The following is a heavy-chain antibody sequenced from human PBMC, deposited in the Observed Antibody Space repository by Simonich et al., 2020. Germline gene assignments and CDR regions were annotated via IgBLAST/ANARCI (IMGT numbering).Heavy chain of an antibody. J-gene: IGHJ4*02. V-gene: IGHV4-39*01. CDR3: ARQRVLMVYAIDY. CDR1: GGSISSSSYY. Sequence: QLQLQESGPGLVKPSETLSLTCTVPGGSISSSSYYWGWIRQPPGKGLWWMGSINYSWSTDNTPPLKRRVTISVDTSKNQFSLKLSSVTAADTAVYYCARQRVLMVYAIDYWGQGTLVTVSS. CDR2: INYSWST. D-gene: IGHD2-8*01.